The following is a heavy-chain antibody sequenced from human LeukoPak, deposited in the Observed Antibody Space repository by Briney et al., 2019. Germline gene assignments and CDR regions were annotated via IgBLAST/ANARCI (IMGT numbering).Heavy chain of an antibody. D-gene: IGHD6-19*01. CDR1: GGTFSSYA. J-gene: IGHJ4*02. CDR2: IIPILGIA. Sequence: ASVKVSCKASGGTFSSYAISWVRQAPGQGLEWMGRIIPILGIANYAQKFQGRVTITADKSTSTAYMELSSLRSEDTAVYYCARDPGYSSGWYSDYWGQGTLVTVSS. V-gene: IGHV1-69*04. CDR3: ARDPGYSSGWYSDY.